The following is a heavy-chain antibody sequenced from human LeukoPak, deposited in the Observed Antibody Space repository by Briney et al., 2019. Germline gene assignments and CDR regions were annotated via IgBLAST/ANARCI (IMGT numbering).Heavy chain of an antibody. CDR1: GGSFSGYY. D-gene: IGHD3-10*01. J-gene: IGHJ4*02. Sequence: SETLSLTCAVYGGSFSGYYWSWIRQPPGKGLEWIGEINHSGSTNYNPSLKSRVTISVDMSKNQFSLKLSSVTAADTAVYYCARGLRTRYYGSGSYVFDYWGQGTLVTVSS. CDR2: INHSGST. V-gene: IGHV4-34*01. CDR3: ARGLRTRYYGSGSYVFDY.